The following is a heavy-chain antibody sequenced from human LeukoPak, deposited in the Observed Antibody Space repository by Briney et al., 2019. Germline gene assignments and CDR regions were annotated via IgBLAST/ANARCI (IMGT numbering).Heavy chain of an antibody. J-gene: IGHJ4*02. D-gene: IGHD2-21*01. V-gene: IGHV3-53*01. CDR2: IYSGGDT. CDR3: ARDTGLW. CDR1: GFTVSNNY. Sequence: GGSLRLSCAVSGFTVSNNYMSWVRQAPGKGLEWVSHIYSGGDTYHADSVKGRFTISRDHSKNTVYLQMNNFRVEDTAVYYCARDTGLWWGQGTLVTVSS.